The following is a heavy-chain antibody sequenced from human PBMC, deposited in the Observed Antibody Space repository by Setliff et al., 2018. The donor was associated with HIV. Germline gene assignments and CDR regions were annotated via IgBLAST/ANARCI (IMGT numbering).Heavy chain of an antibody. CDR3: AKEYYGSESRYYYYYYMDV. J-gene: IGHJ6*03. V-gene: IGHV3-9*01. D-gene: IGHD3-10*01. CDR2: ISYNSGRI. CDR1: GFTFDDYA. Sequence: GESLRLSCAASGFTFDDYAMHWVRQVPGKGLEWVSSISYNSGRIGYADSVKGRFTISRDNAKKSLYLQMNSLRVEDTALYYCAKEYYGSESRYYYYYYMDVWGKGTTVTVSS.